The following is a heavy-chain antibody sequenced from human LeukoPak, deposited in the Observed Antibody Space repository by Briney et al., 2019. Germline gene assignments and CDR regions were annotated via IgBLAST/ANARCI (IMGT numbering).Heavy chain of an antibody. J-gene: IGHJ5*02. CDR2: ISSSSSYI. Sequence: KPGGSLRLSCAASGFTFSSYSMNWVRQAPGKGLEWVSSISSSSSYIYYADSVKGRFTISRDNAKNSLYLQMNSLRAEDTAVYYCASEHSNQNCFDPWGQGTLVTVSS. CDR1: GFTFSSYS. CDR3: ASEHSNQNCFDP. V-gene: IGHV3-21*01. D-gene: IGHD4-11*01.